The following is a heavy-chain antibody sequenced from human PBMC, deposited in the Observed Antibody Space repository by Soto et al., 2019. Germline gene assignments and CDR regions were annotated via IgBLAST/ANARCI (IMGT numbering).Heavy chain of an antibody. V-gene: IGHV1-69*02. CDR3: ARGEITMVVPYFDY. CDR2: IIPILSIP. Sequence: QVQLVQSGAEVKKPGSSVKVSCKASGGTFSSYTISWVRQAPGQGLEWMGRIIPILSIPNYAQKFQGRVTITADKSTSTAYMELSSLRSEDTAVYYCARGEITMVVPYFDYWGQGTLVTVSS. CDR1: GGTFSSYT. J-gene: IGHJ4*02. D-gene: IGHD3-22*01.